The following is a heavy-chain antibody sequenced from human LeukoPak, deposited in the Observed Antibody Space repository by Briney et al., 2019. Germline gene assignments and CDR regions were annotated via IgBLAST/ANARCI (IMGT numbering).Heavy chain of an antibody. J-gene: IGHJ3*02. CDR3: ARDFRAPGSSPPGGAFDI. D-gene: IGHD6-13*01. CDR2: INPNSGGT. V-gene: IGHV1-2*04. CDR1: GYTFTGYY. Sequence: ASVKVSCKASGYTFTGYYMHWVRQAPGQGLEWMGWINPNSGGTNYAQKFQGWVTMTRDTSISTAYMELSRLRSDDTAVYYCARDFRAPGSSPPGGAFDIWGQGTMVTVSS.